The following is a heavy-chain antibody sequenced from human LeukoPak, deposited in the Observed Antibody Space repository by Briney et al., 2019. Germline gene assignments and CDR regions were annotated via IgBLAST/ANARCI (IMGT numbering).Heavy chain of an antibody. Sequence: PGESLKISCKGSGYSFTSYWIGWVRQMPGKGLEWMGIIYPGDSDTRYSPSFRGQVTISADKSISTAYLQWSSLKASDTAMYYCAYYGSGSYFNNWFDPWGQGTLVTVSS. CDR1: GYSFTSYW. V-gene: IGHV5-51*01. J-gene: IGHJ5*02. D-gene: IGHD3-10*01. CDR3: AYYGSGSYFNNWFDP. CDR2: IYPGDSDT.